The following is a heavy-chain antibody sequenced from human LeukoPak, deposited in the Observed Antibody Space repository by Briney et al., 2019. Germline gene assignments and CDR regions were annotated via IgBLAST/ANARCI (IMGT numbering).Heavy chain of an antibody. CDR2: IYYSGTT. V-gene: IGHV4-59*01. Sequence: TSETLSLTCTVSGGSISNFYWSWIRQPPGKGLEWIGYIYYSGTTKYNPSLKSRVTISVDTSKNQFSLKLNSVTAADTAVYYCARDHGGWFDSWGQGTLVTVSS. D-gene: IGHD4-23*01. CDR3: ARDHGGWFDS. CDR1: GGSISNFY. J-gene: IGHJ5*01.